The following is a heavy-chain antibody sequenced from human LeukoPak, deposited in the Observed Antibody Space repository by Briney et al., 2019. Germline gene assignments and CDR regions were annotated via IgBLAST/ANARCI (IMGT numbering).Heavy chain of an antibody. CDR3: AGIIRWFHRGAFDI. CDR1: GYSFTSYS. CDR2: INGGNGDT. Sequence: GASVKVSWKASGYSFTSYSVHWVRQAPGQRLEWMGWINGGNGDTKYAQKFQGRVTITRDTSASTSYMELSSLRSEDTAVYFCAGIIRWFHRGAFDIWGQGARVIVSS. D-gene: IGHD2-15*01. V-gene: IGHV1-3*01. J-gene: IGHJ3*02.